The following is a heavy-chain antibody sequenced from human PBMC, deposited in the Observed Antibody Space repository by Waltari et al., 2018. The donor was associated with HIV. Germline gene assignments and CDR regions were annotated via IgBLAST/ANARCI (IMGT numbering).Heavy chain of an antibody. J-gene: IGHJ6*02. Sequence: QVTLRESGPVLVKPTQTLTLTCTFSGFSLTTRGMCVNWVRQPPGKALEWLGRIDWDDGKHYNSSLKTRLNISKGTSKNQVVLTMTNMDPLDTGTFYCARVKKDVTMFGVKRDYGMDVWGQGTTVIVSS. CDR1: GFSLTTRGMC. V-gene: IGHV2-70*19. D-gene: IGHD3-3*02. CDR3: ARVKKDVTMFGVKRDYGMDV. CDR2: IDWDDGK.